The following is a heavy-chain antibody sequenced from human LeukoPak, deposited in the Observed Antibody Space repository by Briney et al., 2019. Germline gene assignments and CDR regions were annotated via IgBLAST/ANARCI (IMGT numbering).Heavy chain of an antibody. CDR2: IHTTGST. D-gene: IGHD3-22*01. J-gene: IGHJ4*02. V-gene: IGHV4-4*07. CDR1: GGSISNYY. Sequence: KSSETLSLTCTVSGGSISNYYWSWIRQPAGKGLEWIGRIHTTGSTNYNPSLKSRVTMSVDASKKQLSLKFNSVTAADTAVYYCARGGIYSDSSGFRYFDSWGQGTLLTVSS. CDR3: ARGGIYSDSSGFRYFDS.